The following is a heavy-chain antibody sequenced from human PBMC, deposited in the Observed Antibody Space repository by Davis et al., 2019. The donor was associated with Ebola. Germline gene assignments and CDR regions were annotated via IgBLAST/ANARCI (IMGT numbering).Heavy chain of an antibody. D-gene: IGHD6-13*01. CDR3: ARDLGAAAGTGDYYYGMDV. J-gene: IGHJ6*02. CDR2: INAGNGNT. Sequence: ASVKVSCKASGYTFTSYAMHWVRQAPGQRLEWMGWINAGNGNTKYSQKLQGRVTMTTDTSTSTAYMELRSLRSDDTAVYYCARDLGAAAGTGDYYYGMDVWGQGTTVTVSS. CDR1: GYTFTSYA. V-gene: IGHV1-3*01.